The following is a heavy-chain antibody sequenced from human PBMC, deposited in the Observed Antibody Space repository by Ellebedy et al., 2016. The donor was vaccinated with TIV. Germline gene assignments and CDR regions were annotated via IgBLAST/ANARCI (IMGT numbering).Heavy chain of an antibody. CDR1: GFTFTNYA. J-gene: IGHJ2*01. V-gene: IGHV3-64*01. D-gene: IGHD4-17*01. CDR3: ARDFDGDPNCYFDL. CDR2: ISGNGDNT. Sequence: GESLKISCAASGFTFTNYAMNWVRQAPGKGLEFVAAISGNGDNTYYANSVKGRFTISRDNSKNTLYLQVGSLRAEDMAVYYCARDFDGDPNCYFDLWGRGTLVTVSS.